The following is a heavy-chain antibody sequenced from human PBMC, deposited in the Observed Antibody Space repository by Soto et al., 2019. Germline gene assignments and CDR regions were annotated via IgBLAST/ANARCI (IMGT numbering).Heavy chain of an antibody. CDR3: AKDIKSAADTFDY. V-gene: IGHV3-23*01. D-gene: IGHD6-13*01. CDR1: GFTFSSYA. J-gene: IGHJ4*02. Sequence: GXSLRLSCAAFGFTFSSYAMSWFRQAPVKGLEWVSTISGSDNSTYYTDSVKGRFTISRDNSKNTLYLQMNSLRAEDTAVYYCAKDIKSAADTFDYWGQGTLVTVSS. CDR2: ISGSDNST.